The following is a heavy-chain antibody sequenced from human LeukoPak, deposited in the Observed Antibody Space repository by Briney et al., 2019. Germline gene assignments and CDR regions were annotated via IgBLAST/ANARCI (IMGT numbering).Heavy chain of an antibody. V-gene: IGHV3-23*01. D-gene: IGHD1-1*01. CDR3: AKDTRTATTHGGFDS. Sequence: GGSLRLSCAASGFTFSSYAMNWVRQAPGKGVEWVSGISSSGGNTYYADSVKGRFTISRDNSKNTLYLQMNSLRAEDTAVYYCAKDTRTATTHGGFDSWGQGTLVTVSS. CDR2: ISSSGGNT. CDR1: GFTFSSYA. J-gene: IGHJ4*02.